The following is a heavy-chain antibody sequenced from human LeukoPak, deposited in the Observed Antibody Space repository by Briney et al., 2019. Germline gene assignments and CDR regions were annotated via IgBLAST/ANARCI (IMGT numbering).Heavy chain of an antibody. CDR3: ARGDYDFWSGYYGPIFDY. V-gene: IGHV3-7*04. CDR2: IKQDGSEK. Sequence: GGSLRLSCAASGFTLSSYWMSWVRQAPGKGVEWVANIKQDGSEKYYVDSVKGRFTISRDNAKNSLYLQMNSLRAEDTAVYYCARGDYDFWSGYYGPIFDYWGQGTLVTVSS. D-gene: IGHD3-3*01. J-gene: IGHJ4*02. CDR1: GFTLSSYW.